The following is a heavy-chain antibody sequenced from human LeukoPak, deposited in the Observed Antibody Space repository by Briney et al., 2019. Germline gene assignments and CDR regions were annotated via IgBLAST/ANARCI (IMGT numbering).Heavy chain of an antibody. D-gene: IGHD1-26*01. CDR2: IKGDGSEE. V-gene: IGHV3-7*01. Sequence: PGGSLRLSCAASGFTFSSYAMHWVRQAPGKGLEWVANIKGDGSEEYYVDSVKGRFTISRDNAENSLFLQMNSLRVEDTAVYYCAREEVDPISFYYYYMDVWGKGTAVTAS. CDR3: AREEVDPISFYYYYMDV. J-gene: IGHJ6*03. CDR1: GFTFSSYA.